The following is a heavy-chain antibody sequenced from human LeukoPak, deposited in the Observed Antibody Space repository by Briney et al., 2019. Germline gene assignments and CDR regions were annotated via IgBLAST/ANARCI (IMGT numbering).Heavy chain of an antibody. CDR2: IIPILGIA. V-gene: IGHV1-69*04. J-gene: IGHJ4*02. CDR3: ASTPRVVVVPAAIRDY. D-gene: IGHD2-2*02. Sequence: SVKVSCKASGYTFTSYGISWVRQAPGQGLEWMGRIIPILGIANYAQKFQGRVTITADKSTSTAYMELSSLRSEDTAVYYCASTPRVVVVPAAIRDYWGQGTLVTVSS. CDR1: GYTFTSYG.